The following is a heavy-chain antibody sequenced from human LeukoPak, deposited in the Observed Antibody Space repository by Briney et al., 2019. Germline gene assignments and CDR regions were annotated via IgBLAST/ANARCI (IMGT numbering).Heavy chain of an antibody. J-gene: IGHJ4*02. CDR2: IYYSGST. D-gene: IGHD3-22*01. Sequence: PSETLSLTCTVSGGSISSSSYYWGWIRQPPGKGLEWIGSIYYSGSTYYNPSLKSRVTISVDTSKNQFSLKLSSVTAADTAVYYCARGHSGYGYWGQGTLVTVSS. CDR3: ARGHSGYGY. V-gene: IGHV4-39*07. CDR1: GGSISSSSYY.